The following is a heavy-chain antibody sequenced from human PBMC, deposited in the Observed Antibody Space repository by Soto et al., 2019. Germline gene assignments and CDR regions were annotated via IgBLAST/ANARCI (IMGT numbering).Heavy chain of an antibody. CDR3: ARMSASGPYFDLFDN. CDR2: IFANDET. D-gene: IGHD1-26*01. J-gene: IGHJ4*02. CDR1: GFSLSDIRLG. V-gene: IGHV2-26*03. Sequence: QVTLKESDPVLVKPAETLTMTCSISGFSLSDIRLGVGWIRQPPGKALEWLAHIFANDETTYSTSLKTRLSISRDTSKSQVVLTMTNLDPEDTGTYYCARMSASGPYFDLFDNWGQGALVTVSS.